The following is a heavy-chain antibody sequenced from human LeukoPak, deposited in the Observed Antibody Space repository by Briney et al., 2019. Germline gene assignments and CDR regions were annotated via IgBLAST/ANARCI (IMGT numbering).Heavy chain of an antibody. V-gene: IGHV1-69*13. CDR1: GGTFSSYA. CDR3: ARAGRTIFGVVIYNWFDP. CDR2: IIPIFGTA. J-gene: IGHJ5*02. Sequence: GASVKVSCKASGGTFSSYAISWVRQAPGQGLEWMGGIIPIFGTANYAQKFQGRVTITADESTSTAYMELSSLRSEDTAVYYCARAGRTIFGVVIYNWFDPWGQGTLVTVSS. D-gene: IGHD3-3*01.